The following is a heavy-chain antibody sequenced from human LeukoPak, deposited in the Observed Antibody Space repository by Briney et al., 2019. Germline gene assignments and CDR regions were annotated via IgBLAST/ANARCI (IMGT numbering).Heavy chain of an antibody. CDR2: IYYSGST. CDR3: ARSTSSGWYENAFDI. D-gene: IGHD6-19*01. J-gene: IGHJ3*02. CDR1: GGSISSYY. Sequence: PSETLSLTCTVSGGSISSYYWRWIRQPPGKGLEWIGYIYYSGSTNYNPSLKSRVTISVDTSKNQFSLKLSSVTAADTAVYYCARSTSSGWYENAFDIWGQGTMVTVSS. V-gene: IGHV4-59*01.